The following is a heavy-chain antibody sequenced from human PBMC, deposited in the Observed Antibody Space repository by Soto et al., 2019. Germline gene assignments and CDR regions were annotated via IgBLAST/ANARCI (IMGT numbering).Heavy chain of an antibody. CDR3: ARVPDR. CDR2: IYHSGST. J-gene: IGHJ5*02. V-gene: IGHV4-30-2*01. Sequence: SQTLSHPCAVVGGTISSGGYSWSWIRQPPGKGLEWIGYIYHSGSTYYNPSLKSRVTISVDRSKNQFSLKLSSVTAADTAVYYCARVPDRWGQGTLVTVSS. CDR1: GGTISSGGYS. D-gene: IGHD2-2*01.